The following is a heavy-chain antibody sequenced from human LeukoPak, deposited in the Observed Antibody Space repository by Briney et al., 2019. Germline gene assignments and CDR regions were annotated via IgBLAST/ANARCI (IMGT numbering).Heavy chain of an antibody. V-gene: IGHV3-30*04. CDR3: YARDGTYGLREVDH. J-gene: IGHJ4*02. CDR2: ISYDGSNK. D-gene: IGHD3-10*01. Sequence: PGGSLRLSCAASGFTFSSYAMHWVRQAPGKGLEWVAVISYDGSNKYYADSVKGRFTISRDNAKNSLYLQMNSLRAEDTAVYYCYARDGTYGLREVDHWGQGTLVTVSS. CDR1: GFTFSSYA.